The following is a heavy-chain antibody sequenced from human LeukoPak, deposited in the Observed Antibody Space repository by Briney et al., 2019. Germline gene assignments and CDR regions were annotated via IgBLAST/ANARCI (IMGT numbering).Heavy chain of an antibody. V-gene: IGHV4-59*11. CDR3: AREKSPERKTWLQLGAFDV. J-gene: IGHJ3*01. Sequence: SETLSLTCTVSGGSMSHHWSWIRQSPGKGLEWIGYISHTASTNYNPSLKSRVTLSIDTSKSQLSFQLTSVTAADTAVYYCAREKSPERKTWLQLGAFDVWGQGAVVTVSS. CDR1: GGSMSHH. CDR2: ISHTAST. D-gene: IGHD5-24*01.